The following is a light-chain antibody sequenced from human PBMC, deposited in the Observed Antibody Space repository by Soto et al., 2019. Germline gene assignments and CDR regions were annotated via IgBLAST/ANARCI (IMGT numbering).Light chain of an antibody. CDR2: DVS. CDR1: SSDVGGYNY. J-gene: IGLJ2*01. V-gene: IGLV2-14*01. Sequence: QSALTQPASVSGSPGQSITISCTGTSSDVGGYNYVSWYQQHPGKAPKLMIYDVSNRPSGVSNRFSGSKSCNTASLTISWLQAEDEADYYCSSYTSSSTLVFGGGTKLTVL. CDR3: SSYTSSSTLV.